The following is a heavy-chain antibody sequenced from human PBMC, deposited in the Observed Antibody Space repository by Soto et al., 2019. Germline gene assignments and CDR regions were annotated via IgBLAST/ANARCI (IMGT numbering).Heavy chain of an antibody. J-gene: IGHJ6*02. D-gene: IGHD6-19*01. CDR1: GDSVSSGNYY. CDR3: ARALPPGLAGYYYGMEV. V-gene: IGHV4-61*01. CDR2: IYYSGST. Sequence: PSETLSLTCTVSGDSVSSGNYYWSWIRQPPGKGLEWIGYIYYSGSTNYNPSLKSRVTISVDTSKNQFSLKLTSVTAADTAVYYCARALPPGLAGYYYGMEVWGQGTTVTVSS.